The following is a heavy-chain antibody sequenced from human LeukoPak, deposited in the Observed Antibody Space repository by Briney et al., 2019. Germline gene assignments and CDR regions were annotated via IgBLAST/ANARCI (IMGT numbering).Heavy chain of an antibody. CDR2: IYSSGST. Sequence: ASETLSLTCIVSGGSISSYYWSWIRQPPGKGLEWIGYIYSSGSTDCNPSLKSRVTISLDTSNHQFSLKLTSVTAADTAVYYCARHVGIHLWSLYFDYWGQGSLVTVSS. V-gene: IGHV4-59*08. D-gene: IGHD5-18*01. J-gene: IGHJ4*02. CDR3: ARHVGIHLWSLYFDY. CDR1: GGSISSYY.